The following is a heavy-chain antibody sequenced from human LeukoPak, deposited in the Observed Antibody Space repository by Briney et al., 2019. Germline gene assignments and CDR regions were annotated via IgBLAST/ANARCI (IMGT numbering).Heavy chain of an antibody. CDR1: GFTFSSYG. CDR2: ISYDGSNK. D-gene: IGHD7-27*01. J-gene: IGHJ6*02. CDR3: AKELNWAFLAYYGMDV. Sequence: GGSLRLSCAASGFTFSSYGMHWVRQAPGKGLEWVAVISYDGSNKYYADSVKGRFTISRDNSKNTLYLQMNSLRAEDTAVYYCAKELNWAFLAYYGMDVWGQGTTVTVSS. V-gene: IGHV3-30*18.